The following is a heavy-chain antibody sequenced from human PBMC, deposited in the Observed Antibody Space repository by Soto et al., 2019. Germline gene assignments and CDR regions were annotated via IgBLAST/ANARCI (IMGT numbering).Heavy chain of an antibody. CDR1: GGSISSGGYY. V-gene: IGHV4-31*03. CDR3: ARGPVVVSIMYYFDY. D-gene: IGHD3-3*01. Sequence: SETLSLTCTVSGGSISSGGYYWSWIRQHPGKGLEWIAYIYYSGSTYYNPSLKSRVTISVDTSKNQFSLKLSSVTAADTAVYYCARGPVVVSIMYYFDYWGQGTLVTVSS. J-gene: IGHJ4*02. CDR2: IYYSGST.